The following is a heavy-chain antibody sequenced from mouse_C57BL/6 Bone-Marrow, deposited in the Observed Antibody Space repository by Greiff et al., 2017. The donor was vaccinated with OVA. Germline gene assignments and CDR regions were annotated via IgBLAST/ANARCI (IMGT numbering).Heavy chain of an antibody. Sequence: VQLKESGAELVKPGASVKLSCTASGFNIKDSYMHWVKQRTEQGLEWIGRIDPEDGETKYAPKFQGKATITADTSSNTAYLQLSSLTSEDTAVYYWARSRGKGQLRLLGYWGQGTTLTVSS. CDR3: ARSRGKGQLRLLGY. D-gene: IGHD3-2*02. V-gene: IGHV14-2*01. CDR1: GFNIKDSY. CDR2: IDPEDGET. J-gene: IGHJ2*01.